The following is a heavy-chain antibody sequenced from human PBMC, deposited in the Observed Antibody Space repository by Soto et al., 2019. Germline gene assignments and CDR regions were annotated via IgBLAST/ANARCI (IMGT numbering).Heavy chain of an antibody. CDR3: ARVRPCSGGSCYDP. Sequence: SETLSLTCTVSGGSISSGGYYWSWIRQHPGKGLEWIGYIYYSGSTYYNPSLKSRVTISVDTSKNQFSLKLSSVTAADTAVYYCARVRPCSGGSCYDPWGQGTLVTVSS. J-gene: IGHJ5*02. CDR1: GGSISSGGYY. V-gene: IGHV4-31*03. CDR2: IYYSGST. D-gene: IGHD2-15*01.